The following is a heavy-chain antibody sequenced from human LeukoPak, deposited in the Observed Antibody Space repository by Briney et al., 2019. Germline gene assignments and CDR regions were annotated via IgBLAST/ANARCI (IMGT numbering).Heavy chain of an antibody. CDR2: IRYDGSNK. CDR3: AKDFLKSISLIRGIRSWVGYFDY. J-gene: IGHJ4*02. D-gene: IGHD3-10*01. Sequence: PGGSLRLSCAASGFTFSNYGMHWVRQAPGKGLEWVTFIRYDGSNKYYADSVKGRFTISRDNSKNTLYLQMNSLRAEDTAVHYCAKDFLKSISLIRGIRSWVGYFDYWGQGTLVTVSS. V-gene: IGHV3-30*02. CDR1: GFTFSNYG.